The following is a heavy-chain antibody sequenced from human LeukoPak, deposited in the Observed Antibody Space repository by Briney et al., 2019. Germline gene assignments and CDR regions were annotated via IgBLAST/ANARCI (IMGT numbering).Heavy chain of an antibody. CDR2: INSDGINT. CDR3: ARDKEGNDSSGYYFDY. CDR1: GFTFSNYW. J-gene: IGHJ4*02. D-gene: IGHD3-22*01. Sequence: PGGSLRLSCAASGFTFSNYWMHWVRQAPGKGLVWVSRINSDGINTSYADSVKGRFTISRDNAKNTLNLQMNSLRAEDTAVYYCARDKEGNDSSGYYFDYWGQGTLVTVPS. V-gene: IGHV3-74*01.